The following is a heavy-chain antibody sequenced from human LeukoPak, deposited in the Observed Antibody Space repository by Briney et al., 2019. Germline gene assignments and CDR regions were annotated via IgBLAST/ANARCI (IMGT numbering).Heavy chain of an antibody. Sequence: SETLSLTCTVSGGSISNYYWSWIRQLAGKGLEWIGRIYTSGSTDYNPSLKSRVTMSVDTSKNQFSLKLNSVTAADTAVYYCARGPPPDFDYWGQGTLVTVSS. J-gene: IGHJ4*02. CDR2: IYTSGST. CDR3: ARGPPPDFDY. V-gene: IGHV4-4*07. CDR1: GGSISNYY.